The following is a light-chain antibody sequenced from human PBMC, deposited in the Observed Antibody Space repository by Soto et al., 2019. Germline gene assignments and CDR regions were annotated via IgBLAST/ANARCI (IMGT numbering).Light chain of an antibody. J-gene: IGKJ2*03. CDR2: GAS. Sequence: DIQLTQSPSSLSASVGDRVTITCRASQTISNFFNWYQQKPGKAPKLLIYGASSVQGGVPSRFSGSGSGTDFTLTISSLQPEDLATYYCQQSYNTPSYGFGQGTKLQIK. CDR3: QQSYNTPSYG. V-gene: IGKV1-39*01. CDR1: QTISNF.